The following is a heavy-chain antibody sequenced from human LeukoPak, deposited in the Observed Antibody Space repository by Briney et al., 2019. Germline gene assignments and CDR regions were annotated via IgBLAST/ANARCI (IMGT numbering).Heavy chain of an antibody. CDR2: IYPGDPDT. CDR1: GYSFTNYW. CDR3: GRIPAAGSLKGAFDI. Sequence: GESLKISCKGSGYSFTNYWIGWVRQMPGKGLEGMGIIYPGDPDTTYSPSFQGQVTISADKSISTAYLQWSSLKASDTAMYYCGRIPAAGSLKGAFDIWGQGTMVTVSS. J-gene: IGHJ3*02. V-gene: IGHV5-51*01. D-gene: IGHD6-25*01.